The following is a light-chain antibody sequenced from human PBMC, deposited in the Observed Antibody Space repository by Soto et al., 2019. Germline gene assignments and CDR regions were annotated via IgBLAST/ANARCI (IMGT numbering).Light chain of an antibody. J-gene: IGLJ1*01. CDR1: SSNIGAGYD. CDR3: QSYDSSLSGYV. CDR2: GNS. Sequence: QPALTQPPSVSGAPGRRVAISCTGSSSNIGAGYDVHWYQQLPGTAPKLLIYGNSNRPSGVPDRFSGSKSGTSASLAITGLQAEDEADYYCQSYDSSLSGYVFGTGTKVTVL. V-gene: IGLV1-40*01.